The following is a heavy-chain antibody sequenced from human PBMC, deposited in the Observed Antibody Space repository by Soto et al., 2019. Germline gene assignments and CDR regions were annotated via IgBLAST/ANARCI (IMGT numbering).Heavy chain of an antibody. J-gene: IGHJ4*02. CDR1: GGTFSSYT. CDR3: ARSLPTSPDSGYDLGVFYY. D-gene: IGHD5-12*01. Sequence: SVKVSCKASGGTFSSYTISWVRQAPGQGLEWMGRIIPILGIANYAQKFQGRVTITADKSTSTAYMELSSLRSEDTAVYYCARSLPTSPDSGYDLGVFYYWGQGTLVTVSS. CDR2: IIPILGIA. V-gene: IGHV1-69*02.